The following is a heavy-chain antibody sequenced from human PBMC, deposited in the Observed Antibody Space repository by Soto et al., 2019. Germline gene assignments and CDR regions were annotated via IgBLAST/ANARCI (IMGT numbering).Heavy chain of an antibody. V-gene: IGHV1-46*01. CDR2: INPSGGST. Sequence: GASVKVSCKASGYTFTSYYMHWVRQAPGQGLEWMGIINPSGGSTSYAQKFQGRVTMTRDTSTSTVYMELSSLRSEDTAVYYCARGLLADDDFWSGFPDYYYYYGMDVWGQGTTVTVSS. CDR3: ARGLLADDDFWSGFPDYYYYYGMDV. D-gene: IGHD3-3*01. CDR1: GYTFTSYY. J-gene: IGHJ6*02.